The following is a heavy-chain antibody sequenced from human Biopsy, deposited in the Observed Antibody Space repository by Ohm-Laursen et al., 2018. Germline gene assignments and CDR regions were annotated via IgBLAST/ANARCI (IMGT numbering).Heavy chain of an antibody. CDR2: IYWNGDK. D-gene: IGHD3-22*01. J-gene: IGHJ4*02. Sequence: TQTLTLTCSFSGFSLSTIGVGVGWIRQPPGKALEWLANIYWNGDKRSSPSLRSRLTITNDTSKNQVVLTLINMDPMDTATYYCAHAIYFDSSAYYFDSWGQGTLVTVSS. CDR3: AHAIYFDSSAYYFDS. V-gene: IGHV2-5*01. CDR1: GFSLSTIGVG.